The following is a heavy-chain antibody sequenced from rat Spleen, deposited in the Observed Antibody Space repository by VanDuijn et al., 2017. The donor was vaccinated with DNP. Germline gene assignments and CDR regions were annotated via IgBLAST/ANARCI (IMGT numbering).Heavy chain of an antibody. CDR3: IRWNSCHFDY. V-gene: IGHV5-22*01. D-gene: IGHD4-3*01. Sequence: EVQLVESGGGLVQPGRSLKLSCAASGFSFSYYYMAWVRQGPTKGLEWVAYIGSYGYAPYYGDSVKGRFSIYRDNAKSTLYLQMNSLRSEDMATYYCIRWNSCHFDYWGQGVMVTVSS. CDR1: GFSFSYYY. J-gene: IGHJ2*01. CDR2: IGSYGYAP.